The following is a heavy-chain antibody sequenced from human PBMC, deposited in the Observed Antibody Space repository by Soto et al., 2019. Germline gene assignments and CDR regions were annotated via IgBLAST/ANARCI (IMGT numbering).Heavy chain of an antibody. CDR2: IIPIFGTA. CDR3: ARVKLERTRRYYYYGMDV. Sequence: QVRLVQSGAEVKKPGSSVKVSCKASGGTFSSYAISWVRQAPGQGLEWMGGIIPIFGTANYAQKFQGRVTITADESTSTAYMELSSLRSEDTAVYYCARVKLERTRRYYYYGMDVWGQGTTVTVSS. D-gene: IGHD1-1*01. V-gene: IGHV1-69*01. J-gene: IGHJ6*02. CDR1: GGTFSSYA.